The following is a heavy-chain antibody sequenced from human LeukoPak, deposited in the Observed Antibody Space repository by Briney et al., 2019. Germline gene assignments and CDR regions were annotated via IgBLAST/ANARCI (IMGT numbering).Heavy chain of an antibody. CDR2: IIPIFGTA. Sequence: SVTVSCTASRGTFSSYAISWVRQAPGQGLGWMGGIIPIFGTANYAQKFQGRVTITADESTSTAYMELSSLRSEDTAVYYCAATWDIVAPADYWGQGTLVTVSS. D-gene: IGHD5-12*01. CDR3: AATWDIVAPADY. J-gene: IGHJ4*02. CDR1: RGTFSSYA. V-gene: IGHV1-69*01.